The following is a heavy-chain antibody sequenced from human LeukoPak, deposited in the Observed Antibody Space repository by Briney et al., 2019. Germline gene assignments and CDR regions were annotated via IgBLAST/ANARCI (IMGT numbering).Heavy chain of an antibody. CDR1: GFTFSSYS. Sequence: GGSLRLSCAASGFTFSSYSMNWVRQAPGTGLEWVSSISSSSSYIYYADSVKGRFTISRDNAKNSLYLKMNSLRAEDTAVYYCARDSLANWGRVFDYWGQGTLVTVSS. D-gene: IGHD7-27*01. CDR3: ARDSLANWGRVFDY. J-gene: IGHJ4*02. V-gene: IGHV3-21*01. CDR2: ISSSSSYI.